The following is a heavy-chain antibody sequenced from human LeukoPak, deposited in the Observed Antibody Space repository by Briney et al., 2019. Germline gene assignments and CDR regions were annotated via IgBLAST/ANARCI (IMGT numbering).Heavy chain of an antibody. J-gene: IGHJ4*02. V-gene: IGHV3-7*04. CDR2: INFDESAK. Sequence: GGSLRLSCAASGFTFSNFWMGWVRQAPGKGLEWVASINFDESAKHHVDSVKGRFTISRDNARNSMFLQMNSLRAEDTAVYFCTRVTTNGYFEYWGQGILVTVPS. CDR1: GFTFSNFW. CDR3: TRVTTNGYFEY. D-gene: IGHD1-1*01.